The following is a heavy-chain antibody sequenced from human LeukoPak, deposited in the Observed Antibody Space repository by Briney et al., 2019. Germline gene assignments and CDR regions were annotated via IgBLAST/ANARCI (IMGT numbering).Heavy chain of an antibody. J-gene: IGHJ4*02. Sequence: SETLSLTCTVSGGSISSYYWSWIRQPPGKGLEWIGYIYYSGSTNYNPSLKSRVTISVDTSKNQFSLKLSSVTAADTAVYYCARVEQQLGLGYFDYWGQGTLVTVSS. CDR1: GGSISSYY. V-gene: IGHV4-59*01. CDR3: ARVEQQLGLGYFDY. D-gene: IGHD6-13*01. CDR2: IYYSGST.